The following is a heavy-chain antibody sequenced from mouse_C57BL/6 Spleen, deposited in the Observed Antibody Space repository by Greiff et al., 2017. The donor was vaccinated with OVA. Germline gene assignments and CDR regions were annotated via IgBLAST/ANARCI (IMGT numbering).Heavy chain of an antibody. CDR3: ASYDYDAWYFDV. J-gene: IGHJ1*03. D-gene: IGHD2-4*01. Sequence: DVKLVESGGGLVKPGGSLKLSCAASGFTFSDYGMHWVRQAPEKGLEWVAYISSGSSTIYYADTVKGRFTISRDNAKNTLFLQMTSLRSEDTAMYYCASYDYDAWYFDVWGTGTTVTVSS. V-gene: IGHV5-17*01. CDR1: GFTFSDYG. CDR2: ISSGSSTI.